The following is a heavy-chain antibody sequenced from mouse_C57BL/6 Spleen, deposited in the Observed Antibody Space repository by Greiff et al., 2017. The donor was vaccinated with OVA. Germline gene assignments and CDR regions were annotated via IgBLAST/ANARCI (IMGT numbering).Heavy chain of an antibody. CDR2: ISSGSSTI. CDR3: ARPGDYDEGFAY. D-gene: IGHD2-4*01. CDR1: GFTFSDYG. J-gene: IGHJ3*01. Sequence: EVQLVESGGGLVKPGGSLKLSCAASGFTFSDYGMHWVRQAPEKGLEWVAYISSGSSTIYYADTVKGRFTISRDNAKNTLFLQMTSLRSEDTAMYYCARPGDYDEGFAYWGQGTLVTVSA. V-gene: IGHV5-17*01.